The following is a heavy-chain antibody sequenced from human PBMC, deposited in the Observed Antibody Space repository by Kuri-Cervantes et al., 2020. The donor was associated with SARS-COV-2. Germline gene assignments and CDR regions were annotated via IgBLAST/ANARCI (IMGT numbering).Heavy chain of an antibody. Sequence: GESLKISCKGSGYSFTSYWIGWVRQAPGQGLEWMGWTSAYNGNTNYAQKLQGRVTMTTDTSTSTAYMELRSLRSDDTAVYYCARTNYDVQDWFDPWGQGTLFTVSS. CDR1: GYSFTSYW. V-gene: IGHV1-18*04. CDR3: ARTNYDVQDWFDP. CDR2: TSAYNGNT. J-gene: IGHJ5*02. D-gene: IGHD1-7*01.